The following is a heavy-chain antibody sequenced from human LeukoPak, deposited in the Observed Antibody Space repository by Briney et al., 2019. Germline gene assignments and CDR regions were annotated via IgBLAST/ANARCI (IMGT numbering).Heavy chain of an antibody. D-gene: IGHD2-21*01. CDR2: ISGSGGST. J-gene: IGHJ3*02. Sequence: GGSLRLSCAASRFTFSSYAMTWVRQAPGKGLEWVSVISGSGGSTYYADSVKGRFTISRDNSKNTLYLQMSSLRAEDTAVYYCAKSPYRFDAFDIWGQGTMVTVSS. CDR1: RFTFSSYA. CDR3: AKSPYRFDAFDI. V-gene: IGHV3-23*01.